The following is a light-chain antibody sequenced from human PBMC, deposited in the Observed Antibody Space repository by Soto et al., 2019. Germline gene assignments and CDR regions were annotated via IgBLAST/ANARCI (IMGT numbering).Light chain of an antibody. J-gene: IGLJ3*02. V-gene: IGLV2-8*01. CDR3: QSYDSSLSGWV. CDR1: SSDVGGYKY. CDR2: EVN. Sequence: QSVLTQPPSASGSPGQSVTISCTGTSSDVGGYKYVSWYQQHPGKAPKLMIFEVNKRPSGVPDRFSGSKSGNTASLTVSGLQAEDEADYYCQSYDSSLSGWVFGGGTKLTVL.